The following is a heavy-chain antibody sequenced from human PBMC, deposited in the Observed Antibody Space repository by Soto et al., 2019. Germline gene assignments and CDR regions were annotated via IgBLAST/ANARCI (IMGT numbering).Heavy chain of an antibody. CDR3: ASTDATSGYCTGGSCSNWLDP. CDR1: GFPFGENA. V-gene: IGHV3-23*01. J-gene: IGHJ5*02. D-gene: IGHD2-15*01. CDR2: ISDSGATT. Sequence: AGWSLSLSCAASGFPFGENAMSWVRQAPGQGLEWVSGISDSGATTYYADSVRGRFTISRDNSKNTLYLQMNSLRAEDTAVYYCASTDATSGYCTGGSCSNWLDPWGQGTMVTVSA.